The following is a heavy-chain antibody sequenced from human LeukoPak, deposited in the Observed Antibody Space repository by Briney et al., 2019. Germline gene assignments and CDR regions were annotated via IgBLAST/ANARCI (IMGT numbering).Heavy chain of an antibody. CDR2: ISYDGSNK. D-gene: IGHD3-22*01. CDR3: AREDYDSSGYLDY. J-gene: IGHJ4*02. Sequence: GGSLRLSCAASGFTFSSYAMHWVRQAPGKGLEWVAVISYDGSNKYYAASVKGRFTISRDNSKNTLYLQMNSLRAEDTAVYYCAREDYDSSGYLDYWGQGTLVTVSS. CDR1: GFTFSSYA. V-gene: IGHV3-30*01.